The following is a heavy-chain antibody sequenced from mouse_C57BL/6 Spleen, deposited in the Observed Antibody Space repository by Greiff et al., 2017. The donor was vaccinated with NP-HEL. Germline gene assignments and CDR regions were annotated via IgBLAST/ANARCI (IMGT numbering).Heavy chain of an antibody. CDR3: ARVFYYDYGGYFDY. Sequence: EVMLVESEGGLVQPGSSMKLSCTASGFTFSDYYMAWVRQVPEKGLEWVANINYDGSSTYYLDSLKSRFIISRDNAKNILYLQMSSLKSEDTATYYGARVFYYDYGGYFDYWGQGTTLTVSS. CDR2: INYDGSST. D-gene: IGHD2-4*01. V-gene: IGHV5-16*01. J-gene: IGHJ2*01. CDR1: GFTFSDYY.